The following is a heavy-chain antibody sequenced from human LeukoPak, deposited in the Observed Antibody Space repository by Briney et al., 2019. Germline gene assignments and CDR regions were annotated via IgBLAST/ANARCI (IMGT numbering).Heavy chain of an antibody. J-gene: IGHJ5*02. V-gene: IGHV3-9*01. CDR3: AKDGFRYNWNYGWFDP. D-gene: IGHD1-7*01. Sequence: PGGSLRLSCAASGFTFDDYAMHWVRQAPGKGLEWVSGISWNSGSIGYADSVKGRFTISRDNAKNSLYLQVNSLRAEDTALYYCAKDGFRYNWNYGWFDPWGQGTQVTVSS. CDR1: GFTFDDYA. CDR2: ISWNSGSI.